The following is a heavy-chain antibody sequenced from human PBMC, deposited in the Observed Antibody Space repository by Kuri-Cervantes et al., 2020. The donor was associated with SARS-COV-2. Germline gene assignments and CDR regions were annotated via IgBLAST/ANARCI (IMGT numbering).Heavy chain of an antibody. CDR1: GYTLTELS. J-gene: IGHJ4*02. CDR3: ARGPLRTYYFDY. CDR2: FDPEDGET. Sequence: ASVKVSCKVSGYTLTELSVHWVRQAPGKGLEWMGGFDPEDGETIYAQKFQGRVTMTEDTSTDTAYMELSSLRSDDTAVYYCARGPLRTYYFDYWGQGTLVTVSS. V-gene: IGHV1-24*01. D-gene: IGHD5-12*01.